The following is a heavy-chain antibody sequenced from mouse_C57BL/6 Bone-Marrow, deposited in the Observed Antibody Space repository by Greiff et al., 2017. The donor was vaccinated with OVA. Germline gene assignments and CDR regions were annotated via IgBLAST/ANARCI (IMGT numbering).Heavy chain of an antibody. Sequence: QVQLQQPGTELVKPGASVKLSCKASGYTFTSYWMHWVKQRPGHGLEWIGNINPSNGGTNYNEKFKSKATLPVDKSSSTAYMQLSSLTSEDSAVYYCARARLRRGGYWYFDVWGTGTTVTVSS. CDR1: GYTFTSYW. J-gene: IGHJ1*03. V-gene: IGHV1-53*01. CDR3: ARARLRRGGYWYFDV. CDR2: INPSNGGT. D-gene: IGHD2-4*01.